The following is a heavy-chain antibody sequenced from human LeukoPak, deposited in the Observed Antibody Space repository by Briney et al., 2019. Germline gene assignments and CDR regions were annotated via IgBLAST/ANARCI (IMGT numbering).Heavy chain of an antibody. CDR1: GGSVSSGSYY. V-gene: IGHV3-7*01. CDR2: IKQDGSEK. J-gene: IGHJ4*02. CDR3: ARDVGYYDSSGYCDY. Sequence: LSSETLSLTCTVSGGSVSSGSYYWSWVRQAPGKGLEWVANIKQDGSEKYYVDSAKGRFTISRDNAKNSLYLQMNSLRAEDTAVYYCARDVGYYDSSGYCDYWGQGTLVTVSS. D-gene: IGHD3-22*01.